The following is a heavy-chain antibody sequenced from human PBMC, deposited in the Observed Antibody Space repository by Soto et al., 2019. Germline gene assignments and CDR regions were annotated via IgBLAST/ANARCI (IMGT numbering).Heavy chain of an antibody. CDR1: GGSISSGGYY. J-gene: IGHJ5*02. V-gene: IGHV4-31*03. Sequence: SETLSLTCTVSGGSISSGGYYWSWIRQHPGKGLEWIGYIYYSGSTYYNPSLKSRVTISVDTSKNQFSLKLSSVTAADTAVYYCARRRGCSGAGCYYSGYVWFDPWGQGTQVTVSS. D-gene: IGHD2-15*01. CDR2: IYYSGST. CDR3: ARRRGCSGAGCYYSGYVWFDP.